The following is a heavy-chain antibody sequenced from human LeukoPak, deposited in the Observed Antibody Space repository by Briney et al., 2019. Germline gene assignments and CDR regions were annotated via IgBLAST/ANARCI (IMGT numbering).Heavy chain of an antibody. V-gene: IGHV1-24*01. Sequence: ASVKVSCKVSGYTLTTLSIHWVRQAPGKGLEWMGGFDPEDGETVYAQKLQGRVTMTEDTSTGTAYMALCSLRSEDTAVYYCATGGYASGSDYWGQGTLVTVSS. D-gene: IGHD3-10*01. CDR2: FDPEDGET. J-gene: IGHJ4*02. CDR3: ATGGYASGSDY. CDR1: GYTLTTLS.